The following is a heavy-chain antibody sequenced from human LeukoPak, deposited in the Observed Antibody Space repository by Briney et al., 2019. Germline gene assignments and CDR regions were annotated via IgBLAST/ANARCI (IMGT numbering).Heavy chain of an antibody. J-gene: IGHJ4*02. CDR2: IYYSGST. Sequence: SETLSLTCTVSGGSISSYYWSWIRQPPGKGLEWIGYIYYSGSTNYNPSLKSRVTISVDTSKNQFSLKLISVTAADTAVYYCARKGSSGWYFDYWGQGTLVTVSS. V-gene: IGHV4-59*01. D-gene: IGHD6-19*01. CDR3: ARKGSSGWYFDY. CDR1: GGSISSYY.